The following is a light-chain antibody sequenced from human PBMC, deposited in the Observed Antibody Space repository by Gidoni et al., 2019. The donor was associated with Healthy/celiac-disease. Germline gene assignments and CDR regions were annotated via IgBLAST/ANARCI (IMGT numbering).Light chain of an antibody. CDR1: QSVSSSY. CDR3: HQYGSSPT. V-gene: IGKV3-20*01. CDR2: GAS. J-gene: IGKJ3*01. Sequence: EIVLTQSPGTLSLSPGERATLSCRASQSVSSSYLSWYQQKPGQAPRLLFYGASSRATGIPDRFSGSGSGTDFTLTISRLEPEDFAVYYCHQYGSSPTFGPXTKVDIK.